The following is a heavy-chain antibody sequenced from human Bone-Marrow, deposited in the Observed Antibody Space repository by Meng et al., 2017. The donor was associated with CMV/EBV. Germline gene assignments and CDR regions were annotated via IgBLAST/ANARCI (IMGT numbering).Heavy chain of an antibody. Sequence: GSLRLSCAASGFIFSHYYMTWIRQAPGKGLEWIGEINHSGSTNYNPSLKSRVTISVDTSKNQLSLKLSSVTAADTAVYYCARGAVAGWFDPWGQGTLVTVSS. CDR1: GFIFSHYY. CDR2: INHSGST. J-gene: IGHJ5*02. D-gene: IGHD2-15*01. V-gene: IGHV4-34*01. CDR3: ARGAVAGWFDP.